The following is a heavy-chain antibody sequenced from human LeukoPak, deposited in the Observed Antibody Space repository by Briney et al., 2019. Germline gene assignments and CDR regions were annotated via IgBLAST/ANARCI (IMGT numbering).Heavy chain of an antibody. Sequence: ASVKVSCKASGYTFTSYDINWVRQATGQGLEWMGWMNPNSGNTGYAQKFQGRVTMTRNTSISTAYMELSSLRSEDTAVYYCARVDYGDYEFDLWGQGTLVTVSS. CDR1: GYTFTSYD. CDR2: MNPNSGNT. CDR3: ARVDYGDYEFDL. D-gene: IGHD4-17*01. J-gene: IGHJ5*02. V-gene: IGHV1-8*01.